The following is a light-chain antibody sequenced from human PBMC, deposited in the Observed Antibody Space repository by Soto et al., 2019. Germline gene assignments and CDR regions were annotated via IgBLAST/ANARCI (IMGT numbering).Light chain of an antibody. CDR3: MQGSHWPPIT. CDR1: LSLVYSDGSTY. J-gene: IGKJ5*01. V-gene: IGKV2-30*01. Sequence: DVVLTQSPLSLPATLGQPASISCRSSLSLVYSDGSTYLNWFQQRPGQSPRRLIYKVSNRDSGDADRFSGSGSGTDFTLEISRVEAGDVGVYYCMQGSHWPPITGGQGTRLEIK. CDR2: KVS.